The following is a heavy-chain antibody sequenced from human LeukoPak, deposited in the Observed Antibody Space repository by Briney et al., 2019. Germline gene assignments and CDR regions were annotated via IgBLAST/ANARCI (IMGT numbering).Heavy chain of an antibody. CDR2: IIPIFGTA. CDR1: GGTFSSYA. D-gene: IGHD5-12*01. CDR3: ARDRVRGGYDSDGMDV. Sequence: SVKVSCKASGGTFSSYAISWVRLAPGQGLEWMGGIIPIFGTANYAQKFQGRVTITADESTSTAYMELSSLRSEDTAVYYCARDRVRGGYDSDGMDVWGQGTTVTVSS. V-gene: IGHV1-69*13. J-gene: IGHJ6*02.